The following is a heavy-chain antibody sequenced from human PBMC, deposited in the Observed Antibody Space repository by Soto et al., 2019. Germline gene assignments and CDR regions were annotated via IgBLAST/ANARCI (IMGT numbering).Heavy chain of an antibody. CDR3: VKSDCGSAGRRRLAY. Sequence: GGSLRLSCAASGFTFSDYTMFWVRQAPGQGLKWVSSISGSGDTTSYTDSVKGRFTISRDNSRNTLYLQMNSLRAEDTAIYYCVKSDCGSAGRRRLAYWGQGTLVTVSS. CDR2: ISGSGDTT. V-gene: IGHV3-23*01. CDR1: GFTFSDYT. J-gene: IGHJ4*02. D-gene: IGHD2-21*01.